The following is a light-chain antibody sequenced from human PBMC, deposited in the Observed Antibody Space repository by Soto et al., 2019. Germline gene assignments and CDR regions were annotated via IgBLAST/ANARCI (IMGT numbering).Light chain of an antibody. V-gene: IGKV3-20*01. Sequence: EIVLTQSPGTLSLSPGERATLSCRASQSVNNNYLAWYQQKPGQAPRLLIYGASSSASGIPDRFSGSGSGTDFTLTISRLEPEEFAVYHCQQYDTPPLTFGGGTKVEIK. CDR1: QSVNNNY. J-gene: IGKJ4*01. CDR2: GAS. CDR3: QQYDTPPLT.